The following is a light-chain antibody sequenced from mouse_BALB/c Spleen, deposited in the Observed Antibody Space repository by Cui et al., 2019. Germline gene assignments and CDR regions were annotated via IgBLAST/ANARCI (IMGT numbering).Light chain of an antibody. CDR3: GQSYSYYT. Sequence: NIVITKSPKSMSMSVGERVTLSCKASENVGTYVSWYQQKPEQSPKLLIYGASNRYTGVPDRFTGSGSATDFTLTISSVQAEDLADYHCGQSYSYYTFGGGTKLEIK. CDR1: ENVGTY. J-gene: IGKJ2*01. CDR2: GAS. V-gene: IGKV6-20*01.